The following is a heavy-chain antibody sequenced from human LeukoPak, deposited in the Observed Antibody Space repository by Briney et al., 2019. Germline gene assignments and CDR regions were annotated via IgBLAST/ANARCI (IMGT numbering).Heavy chain of an antibody. D-gene: IGHD3-9*01. Sequence: GGSLRLSCAVSGFTFSSYWMSWVRQAPGKGLEWVASIKQDGSEKYYVDSVKGRFTISRDNAKNSLLLQMNSLRAEDTAVYYCARYFGYSDYWGQGTLVTVSS. J-gene: IGHJ4*02. CDR3: ARYFGYSDY. CDR1: GFTFSSYW. V-gene: IGHV3-7*04. CDR2: IKQDGSEK.